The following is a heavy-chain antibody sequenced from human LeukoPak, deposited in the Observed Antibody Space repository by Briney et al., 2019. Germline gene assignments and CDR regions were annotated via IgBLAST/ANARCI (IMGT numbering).Heavy chain of an antibody. J-gene: IGHJ4*02. CDR1: GYTFTSYG. V-gene: IGHV1-18*01. CDR3: ARANVGSSGRWGFDY. CDR2: ISAYNGNT. D-gene: IGHD6-19*01. Sequence: ASVKVSCKASGYTFTSYGISWVRQAPGQGLEWMGWISAYNGNTNYAQKLQGRVTMTTDTSTSAAYMELRSLRSDDTAVYYCARANVGSSGRWGFDYWGQGTLVTVSS.